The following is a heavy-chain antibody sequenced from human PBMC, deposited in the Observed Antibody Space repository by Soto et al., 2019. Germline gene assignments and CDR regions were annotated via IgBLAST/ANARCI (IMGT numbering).Heavy chain of an antibody. D-gene: IGHD4-17*01. V-gene: IGHV3-30*18. CDR2: ISYDGIDK. J-gene: IGHJ6*02. Sequence: PGGSLRLSCRVSGFTFNNSCIHWVRQAPGKGLEWMAVISYDGIDKYYADSVKGRVIISRENSKNTLNFEMNSLRAEDTAIYYCVKERAPGDYRNYYGMDVWGQGNTGTVSS. CDR1: GFTFNNSC. CDR3: VKERAPGDYRNYYGMDV.